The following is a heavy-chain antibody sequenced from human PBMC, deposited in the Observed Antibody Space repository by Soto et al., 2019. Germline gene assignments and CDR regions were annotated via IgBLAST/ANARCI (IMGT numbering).Heavy chain of an antibody. Sequence: GGSLRLSCVASGFTFSRHGMHWVRQAPGKGLEWVAVIWYDGNNKYYADSVKGRSTVSRDNSKNTLYLQMNSLRAEDSAVYYCARDYSSNWYYFDYWGQGSLVTVSS. CDR2: IWYDGNNK. D-gene: IGHD6-13*01. J-gene: IGHJ4*02. CDR3: ARDYSSNWYYFDY. CDR1: GFTFSRHG. V-gene: IGHV3-33*01.